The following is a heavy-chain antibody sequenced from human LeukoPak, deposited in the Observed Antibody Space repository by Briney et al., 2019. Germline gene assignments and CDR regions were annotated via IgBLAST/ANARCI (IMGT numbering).Heavy chain of an antibody. CDR3: ASDGRGFSYGHDAFDL. Sequence: GGSLRLSCAASRFTFSSYGMHWVRQAPGKGLEWVAFIRYDESNQYYADSVKGRFTISRDNSKNTLYLQMNSLRAEDTAVYYCASDGRGFSYGHDAFDLWGQGTMVTVSS. V-gene: IGHV3-30*02. D-gene: IGHD5-18*01. CDR1: RFTFSSYG. J-gene: IGHJ3*01. CDR2: IRYDESNQ.